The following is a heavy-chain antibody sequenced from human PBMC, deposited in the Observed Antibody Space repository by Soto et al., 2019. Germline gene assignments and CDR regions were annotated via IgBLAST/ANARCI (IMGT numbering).Heavy chain of an antibody. D-gene: IGHD1-26*01. V-gene: IGHV1-69*01. CDR1: GGTFSSYS. CDR3: ARDGGRHSGGIDY. J-gene: IGHJ4*02. Sequence: QVQLVQSGAEVKKPGSSVKVSCKASGGTFSSYSIDWVRQAPGQGLEWMGEIIPDFGTANYGQKFQGRVTITADESTSTAYMELSSLRSEDTAVYYCARDGGRHSGGIDYWGQGTLVTVSS. CDR2: IIPDFGTA.